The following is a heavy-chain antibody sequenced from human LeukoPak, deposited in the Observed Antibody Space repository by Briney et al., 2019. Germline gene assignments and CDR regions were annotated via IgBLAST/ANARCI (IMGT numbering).Heavy chain of an antibody. D-gene: IGHD3-16*01. J-gene: IGHJ5*02. CDR2: INPNDGGT. V-gene: IGHV1-2*02. CDR3: ARYVSATAWRNHWFDP. Sequence: ASVKVSCKASGYTLTSNYIHWVRQAPGQGLEWMGWINPNDGGTKFAQRFQGRVTVTRDTSISTTYMELSGLRSDDTAMYYCARYVSATAWRNHWFDPWGQGTLVTVSS. CDR1: GYTLTSNY.